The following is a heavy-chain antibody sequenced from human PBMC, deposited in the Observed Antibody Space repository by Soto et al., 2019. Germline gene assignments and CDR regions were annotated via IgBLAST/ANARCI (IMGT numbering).Heavy chain of an antibody. Sequence: QVQLVESGGGVVQPGRALRLSCAASGFTFSSYGMHWVRQAPGKGLEWVAVISYDGSNKYYADSVKGRFTISRDNSKNTLYLQMNSLRAEDTAVYYCAKDRRRYSSSPNDYWGQGTLVTVSS. D-gene: IGHD6-6*01. CDR2: ISYDGSNK. J-gene: IGHJ4*02. V-gene: IGHV3-30*18. CDR3: AKDRRRYSSSPNDY. CDR1: GFTFSSYG.